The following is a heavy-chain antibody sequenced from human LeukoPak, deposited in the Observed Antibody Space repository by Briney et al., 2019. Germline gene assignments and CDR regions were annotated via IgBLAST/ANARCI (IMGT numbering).Heavy chain of an antibody. D-gene: IGHD2-8*01. CDR1: AFIIEDCP. V-gene: IGHV3-9*01. Sequence: PGGSLRLSCTLCAFIIEDCPVHGVRQTPGRGLEWVSGIKWSSGFIAYGDFVKDRFTLSRDYTNRTLNLPMNTLSADDTALYYCTKGPECNNGGCNYYFDEWGQGTLVTVSS. CDR3: TKGPECNNGGCNYYFDE. J-gene: IGHJ4*02. CDR2: IKWSSGFI.